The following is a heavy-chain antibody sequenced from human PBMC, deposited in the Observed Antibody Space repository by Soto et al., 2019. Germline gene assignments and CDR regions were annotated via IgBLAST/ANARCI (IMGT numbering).Heavy chain of an antibody. Sequence: GGSLRLSCAASGFTFSSYSMNWVRQAPGKGLEWVSYISSSSSTIYYADSVKGRFTISRDNAKNSLYLQMNSLRDEDTAVYYCARMGAYYDFWSSLPQVSDDYWGQGTLVTVSS. V-gene: IGHV3-48*02. CDR2: ISSSSSTI. J-gene: IGHJ4*02. D-gene: IGHD3-3*01. CDR1: GFTFSSYS. CDR3: ARMGAYYDFWSSLPQVSDDY.